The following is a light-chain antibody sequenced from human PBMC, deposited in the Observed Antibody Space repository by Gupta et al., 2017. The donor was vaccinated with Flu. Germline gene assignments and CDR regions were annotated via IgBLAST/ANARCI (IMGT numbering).Light chain of an antibody. CDR3: QQYDNLPLA. V-gene: IGKV1-33*01. CDR2: DAS. Sequence: DIQMTQSPSSLSASVGDRVTITCQASQDISNYLNWYQQKPGKAPKLLIYDASNLETGVPSRFSGSGSGTDFTFTISSLQPEDIATYYGQQYDNLPLAFGPGTKVEIK. J-gene: IGKJ3*01. CDR1: QDISNY.